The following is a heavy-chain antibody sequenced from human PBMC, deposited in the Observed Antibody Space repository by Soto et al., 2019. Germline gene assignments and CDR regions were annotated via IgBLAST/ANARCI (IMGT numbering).Heavy chain of an antibody. CDR2: ISSSSSTI. V-gene: IGHV3-48*02. Sequence: GGSLRLSCAASGFTFSSYSRNWVRQAPGKGLEWVSYISSSSSTIYYAGSVKGRFTISRDNAKNSLYLQMNSLRDEDTAVYYCARRGWEGMYFDYWGQGILVTVSS. CDR1: GFTFSSYS. D-gene: IGHD1-26*01. CDR3: ARRGWEGMYFDY. J-gene: IGHJ4*02.